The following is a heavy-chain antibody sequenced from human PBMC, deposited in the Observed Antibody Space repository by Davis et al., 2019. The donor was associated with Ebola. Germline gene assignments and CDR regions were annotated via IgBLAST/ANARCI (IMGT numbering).Heavy chain of an antibody. V-gene: IGHV3-21*01. CDR2: ISSSSSYI. CDR1: GFTFSSYS. D-gene: IGHD3-22*01. CDR3: ARHAAYYYDSSGYASVHMFDY. J-gene: IGHJ4*02. Sequence: PGGSLRLSCAASGFTFSSYSMNWVRQAPGKGLEWVSSISSSSSYIYYADSVKGRFTISRDNAKNSLYLQMNSLRAEDTAVYYCARHAAYYYDSSGYASVHMFDYWGQGTLVTVSS.